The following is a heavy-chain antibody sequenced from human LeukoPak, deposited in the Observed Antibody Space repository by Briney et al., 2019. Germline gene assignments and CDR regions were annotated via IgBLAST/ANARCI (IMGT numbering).Heavy chain of an antibody. CDR3: ARHHYLCRSSTSCYHSWFDP. V-gene: IGHV4-38-2*01. CDR1: GYSISSGYY. Sequence: TSETLSLTCAVSGYSISSGYYWGWIRQPPGKGLEWIGSIYHSGSTYYNPSLKSRVTISVDTSKNQFSLKLSSVTAAHTAVYYCARHHYLCRSSTSCYHSWFDPWGQGTLVTVSS. D-gene: IGHD2-2*01. J-gene: IGHJ5*02. CDR2: IYHSGST.